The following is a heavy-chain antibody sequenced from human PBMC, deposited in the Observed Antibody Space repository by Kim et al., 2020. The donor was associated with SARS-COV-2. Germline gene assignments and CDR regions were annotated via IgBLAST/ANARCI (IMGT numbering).Heavy chain of an antibody. CDR2: INSDGSTT. CDR1: GFTLSGYW. CDR3: ARGDYYSY. V-gene: IGHV3-74*01. D-gene: IGHD3-22*01. Sequence: GGSLRLSCAAPGFTLSGYWMHWVRQAPGKGLVWVSRINSDGSTTTYVDSVKGRFTISRDNAKNTLYLQMNSLRAEDTAVYYCARGDYYSYWGQGTLVTVS. J-gene: IGHJ4*02.